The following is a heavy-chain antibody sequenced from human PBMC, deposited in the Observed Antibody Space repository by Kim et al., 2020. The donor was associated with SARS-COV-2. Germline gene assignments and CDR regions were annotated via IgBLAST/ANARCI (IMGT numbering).Heavy chain of an antibody. J-gene: IGHJ4*01. V-gene: IGHV1-18*01. CDR2: IGAYNGDT. CDR3: VRDHCGVPTCYSEDY. Sequence: ASVKVSCKASGYSFTTYGVSWVRQAPGQGLEWIGWIGAYNGDTNYAQNFQGRVTMTADTSTNTAYMHLRSLRSDDTAVYYCVRDHCGVPTCYSEDY. CDR1: GYSFTTYG. D-gene: IGHD2-15*01.